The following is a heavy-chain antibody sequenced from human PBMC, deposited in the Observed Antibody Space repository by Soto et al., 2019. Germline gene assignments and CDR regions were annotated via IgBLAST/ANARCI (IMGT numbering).Heavy chain of an antibody. D-gene: IGHD3-10*01. J-gene: IGHJ5*02. Sequence: ASVKVSCKASGYTFTSYYMHWVRQAPGQGLEWMGIINPSGGSTSYAQKFQGRVTMTTDTSTSTAYMELRSLRSDDTAVYYCASLVWFGDMNWFDPWGQGTLVTVSS. V-gene: IGHV1-46*01. CDR2: INPSGGST. CDR1: GYTFTSYY. CDR3: ASLVWFGDMNWFDP.